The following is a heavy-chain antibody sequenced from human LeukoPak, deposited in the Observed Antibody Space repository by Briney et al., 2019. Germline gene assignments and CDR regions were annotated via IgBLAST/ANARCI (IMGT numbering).Heavy chain of an antibody. J-gene: IGHJ4*02. CDR1: GYTFTSYY. V-gene: IGHV1-46*01. CDR3: ARDLESGSYEHYFDY. Sequence: ASVKVSCKASGYTFTSYYMHWVRQAPGQGLEWMGIINPSGGSTSYAQKFQGRVTMTRDTSTSTVYMELSSLRSEDTAVYYCARDLESGSYEHYFDYWSQGTLVTVSS. CDR2: INPSGGST. D-gene: IGHD1-26*01.